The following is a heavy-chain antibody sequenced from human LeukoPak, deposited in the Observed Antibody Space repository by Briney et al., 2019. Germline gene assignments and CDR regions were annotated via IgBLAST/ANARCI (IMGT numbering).Heavy chain of an antibody. J-gene: IGHJ4*02. CDR2: ISGSTGST. CDR1: GFIFSNYP. CDR3: ARWDYGGNSFPY. V-gene: IGHV3-23*01. Sequence: GGSLRLSCAASGFIFSNYPMTWVRQAQGKGLEWVSAISGSTGSTFYADSVKGRFTISRDNSKNTLYLQMNSLRAEDTAVYYCARWDYGGNSFPYWGQGTLVTVSS. D-gene: IGHD4-23*01.